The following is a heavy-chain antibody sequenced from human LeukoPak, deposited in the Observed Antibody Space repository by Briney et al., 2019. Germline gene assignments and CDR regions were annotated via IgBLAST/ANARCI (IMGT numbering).Heavy chain of an antibody. V-gene: IGHV5-51*01. CDR3: ARLGDSSSSQFDY. D-gene: IGHD6-6*01. Sequence: GGSLRLSCAASGFTFSNAWIGWVRQMPGKGLEWMGIIYPGDSDTRYSPSFQGQVTISADKSISTAYLQWSSLKASDTAMYYCARLGDSSSSQFDYWGQGTLVTVSS. J-gene: IGHJ4*02. CDR2: IYPGDSDT. CDR1: GFTFSNAW.